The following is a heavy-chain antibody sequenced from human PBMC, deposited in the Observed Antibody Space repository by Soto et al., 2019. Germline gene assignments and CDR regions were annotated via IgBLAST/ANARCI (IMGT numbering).Heavy chain of an antibody. V-gene: IGHV4-4*07. D-gene: IGHD3-22*01. CDR2: FQTSGST. Sequence: SETLSLTCTVSGVSISTYYWNWIRQPAGKGLEWIGRFQTSGSTSYNPSLKGRVTLSVDTSKNQVSLRLGSVAAADTAVYFCARDPIVEGTPEYNWFGPWGQGILVTVSS. J-gene: IGHJ5*02. CDR3: ARDPIVEGTPEYNWFGP. CDR1: GVSISTYY.